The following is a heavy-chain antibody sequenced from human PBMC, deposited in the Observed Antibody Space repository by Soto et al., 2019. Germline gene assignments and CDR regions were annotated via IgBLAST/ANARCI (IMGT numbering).Heavy chain of an antibody. J-gene: IGHJ6*02. Sequence: SGPTLVNPTQTLTLTCTFSGFSLSTSGMCVSWIRQPPGKALEWLALIDWDDDKYYSTSLKTRLTISKDTSKNQVVPTMTNMDPVDTATYYCARTRYNWNYDYGMDVWGQGTTVTVSS. V-gene: IGHV2-70*01. CDR3: ARTRYNWNYDYGMDV. CDR1: GFSLSTSGMC. D-gene: IGHD1-20*01. CDR2: IDWDDDK.